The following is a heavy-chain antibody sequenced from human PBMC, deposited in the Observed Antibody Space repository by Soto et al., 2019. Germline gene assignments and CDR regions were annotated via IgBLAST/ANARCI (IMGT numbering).Heavy chain of an antibody. CDR3: ARERSIGYYYYGMDV. CDR1: GFAFSSYA. CDR2: ISYDGSNK. J-gene: IGHJ6*02. Sequence: PGGSLRLSCAASGFAFSSYAMHWVRQAPGKGLEWVAVISYDGSNKYYADSVKGRFTISRDNSKNTLYLQMNSLRAEDTAVYYCARERSIGYYYYGMDVWGQGTTVTVSS. V-gene: IGHV3-30-3*01.